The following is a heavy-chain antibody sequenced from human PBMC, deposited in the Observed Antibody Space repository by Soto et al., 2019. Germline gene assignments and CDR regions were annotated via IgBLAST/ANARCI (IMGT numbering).Heavy chain of an antibody. Sequence: PGGSLRLSCAASGFTFSSYGMHWVRQAPGKGLEWVAVIWYDGSNKYYADSVKGRFTISRDNSKNTLYLQMNSLRAEDTAVYYCARAGVGYCSSTSCFPLARIYYGMDVWGQGTTVTVSS. CDR3: ARAGVGYCSSTSCFPLARIYYGMDV. V-gene: IGHV3-33*01. CDR2: IWYDGSNK. CDR1: GFTFSSYG. D-gene: IGHD2-2*01. J-gene: IGHJ6*02.